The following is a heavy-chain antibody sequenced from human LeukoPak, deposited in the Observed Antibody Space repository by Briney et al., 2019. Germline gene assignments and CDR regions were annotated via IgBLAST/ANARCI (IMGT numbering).Heavy chain of an antibody. CDR1: GYTFTGHY. V-gene: IGHV1-2*06. D-gene: IGHD6-13*01. CDR3: ARAGDLGTAAALS. Sequence: ASVKVSCKASGYTFTGHYMHWVRQAPGQGLEWMGRINPNSGGTNYAQKFQGRITMTRDTSINTAYMELSRLRSDDTAAYYCARAGDLGTAAALSRGQGTLVTVSS. CDR2: INPNSGGT. J-gene: IGHJ4*02.